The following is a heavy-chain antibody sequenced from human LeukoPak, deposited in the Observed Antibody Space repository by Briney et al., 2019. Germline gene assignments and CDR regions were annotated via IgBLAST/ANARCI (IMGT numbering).Heavy chain of an antibody. CDR1: GGSVSSGSYY. Sequence: SETLSLTCTVSGGSVSSGSYYWSWIRQPPGKGLEWIGYIYYSGSTNYNPSLKSRVTISVDTSKNQFSLKLSSVTAADTAVYYCARVSDIVAAPGYWGQGTLVTVSS. D-gene: IGHD5-12*01. CDR3: ARVSDIVAAPGY. V-gene: IGHV4-61*01. J-gene: IGHJ4*02. CDR2: IYYSGST.